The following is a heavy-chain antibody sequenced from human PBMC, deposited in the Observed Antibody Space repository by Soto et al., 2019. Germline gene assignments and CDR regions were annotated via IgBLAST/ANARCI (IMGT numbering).Heavy chain of an antibody. CDR3: TALTGMFDY. CDR1: GFTFGDYA. V-gene: IGHV3-49*03. CDR2: VRSNTYGGAT. J-gene: IGHJ4*02. Sequence: GVSLRLSCTTSGFTFGDYAMSWFRQAPGKGLEWVAFVRSNTYGGATQYAASVKGRFTISRDDSKSIVYLQLDNLKTEDTAVYYGTALTGMFDYWGQGTLVTVSS. D-gene: IGHD3-9*01.